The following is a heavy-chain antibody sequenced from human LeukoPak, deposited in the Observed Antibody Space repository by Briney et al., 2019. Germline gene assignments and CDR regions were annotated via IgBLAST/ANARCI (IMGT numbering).Heavy chain of an antibody. J-gene: IGHJ4*02. CDR1: GGPIISYF. Sequence: PSETLSLTCTVSGGPIISYFWSWIRQPPGKGLEWIGYIHYSGSTRYNPSLKSRVAISLDTSKKLFSLKLSSVTAADTAVYYCARVSDTYEILTGYSRSYFFEYWGQGTLVTVSS. V-gene: IGHV4-59*01. CDR2: IHYSGST. D-gene: IGHD3-9*01. CDR3: ARVSDTYEILTGYSRSYFFEY.